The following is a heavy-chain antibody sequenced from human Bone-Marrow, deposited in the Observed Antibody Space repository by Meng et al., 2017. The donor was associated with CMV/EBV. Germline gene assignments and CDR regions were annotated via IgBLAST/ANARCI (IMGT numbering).Heavy chain of an antibody. Sequence: GESLKISCAASGFTFSSYAMHWVRQAPGKGLEWVAIISYDGSDKYYADSVKGRFTISRDNSKNTLYLQMNSLRAEDTAVYYCAKDYFVVVPAAMPGHWGQGTLVTVSS. D-gene: IGHD2-2*01. J-gene: IGHJ4*02. CDR2: ISYDGSDK. V-gene: IGHV3-30*04. CDR1: GFTFSSYA. CDR3: AKDYFVVVPAAMPGH.